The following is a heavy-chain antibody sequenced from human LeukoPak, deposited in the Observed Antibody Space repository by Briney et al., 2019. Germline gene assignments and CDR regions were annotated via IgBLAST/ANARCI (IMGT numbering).Heavy chain of an antibody. CDR2: INRSGNT. V-gene: IGHV4-34*01. J-gene: IGHJ4*02. CDR3: ARSGVTTVLHLD. D-gene: IGHD4-11*01. Sequence: PSETLSLTCGVSGGSFNKYYWAWIRQPPGKGLEWIGEINRSGNTNYNPSLKSRVTISVDMSKNEFSLKLSSVTAADTAVYFCARSGVTTVLHLDWGQGTLVTVSS. CDR1: GGSFNKYY.